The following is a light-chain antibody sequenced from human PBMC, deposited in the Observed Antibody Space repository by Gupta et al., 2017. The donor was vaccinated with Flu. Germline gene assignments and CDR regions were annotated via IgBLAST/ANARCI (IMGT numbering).Light chain of an antibody. J-gene: IGKJ3*01. CDR2: DTS. Sequence: EIVLTQSPGTLSLSPGERATLSCRASQRISGSYLAWYQQKPGQAPRLLIYDTSTRATGIPDRFSGDGSGTEFTLAISRLEPEDFAVYYCQLDDNSKNNFGHGTKVDIK. V-gene: IGKV3-20*01. CDR1: QRISGSY. CDR3: QLDDNSKNN.